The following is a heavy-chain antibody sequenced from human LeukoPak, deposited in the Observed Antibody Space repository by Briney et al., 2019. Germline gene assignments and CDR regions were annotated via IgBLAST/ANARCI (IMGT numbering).Heavy chain of an antibody. CDR2: ISVGGGST. V-gene: IGHV3-23*01. CDR3: AKTGSAVTTLNWFDP. D-gene: IGHD4-17*01. CDR1: GFTFSSTA. Sequence: PGGSLRLSCAASGFTFSSTAMSWVRQAPGKGLEWVSGISVGGGSTFYADSVKGRFTISRDNSKNTLYLQMNSLRGEDTAVYYCAKTGSAVTTLNWFDPWGQGTLVTVSS. J-gene: IGHJ5*02.